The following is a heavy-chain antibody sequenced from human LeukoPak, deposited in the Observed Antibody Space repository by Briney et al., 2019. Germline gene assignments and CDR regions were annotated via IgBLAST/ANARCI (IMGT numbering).Heavy chain of an antibody. J-gene: IGHJ4*02. CDR3: ARAVSDWPPYIDY. Sequence: ASVKVSCKASGYTFTSFYFTWVRQAPGQGLEWLGWISAYNGKTDYAQKVQGRVIMTTETSTSTASMELRSLTYDDTAVYWCARAVSDWPPYIDYWGQGTLVTVPS. D-gene: IGHD3-9*01. V-gene: IGHV1-18*01. CDR1: GYTFTSFY. CDR2: ISAYNGKT.